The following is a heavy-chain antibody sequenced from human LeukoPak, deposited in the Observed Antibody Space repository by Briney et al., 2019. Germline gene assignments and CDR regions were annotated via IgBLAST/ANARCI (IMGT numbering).Heavy chain of an antibody. V-gene: IGHV3-30*03. CDR3: ARDPGIQPLLYYFVY. Sequence: PGGSLRLSCAASGLTFSGYDMHWVRQAPGKGLEWVAVVSYDGADKYYADSVKGRFTISRDNSKNTLYLQMNSLRAEDTAVYYCARDPGIQPLLYYFVYWGQGTLVTVSS. J-gene: IGHJ4*02. CDR2: VSYDGADK. D-gene: IGHD5-18*01. CDR1: GLTFSGYD.